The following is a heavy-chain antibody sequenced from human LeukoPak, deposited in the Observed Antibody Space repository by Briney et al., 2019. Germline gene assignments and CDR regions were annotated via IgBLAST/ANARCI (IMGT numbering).Heavy chain of an antibody. CDR1: GFTFSSYW. V-gene: IGHV3-7*01. D-gene: IGHD1-14*01. CDR3: ARNQRRLDY. J-gene: IGHJ4*02. Sequence: GSLRLSCAASGFTFSSYWMSWVRQAPGKGLELVANIKQDGSEKYYVDSVKGQFTISRDNAKNSLYLQMNSLRAEDMAVYYCARNQRRLDYWGQGTLVTVSS. CDR2: IKQDGSEK.